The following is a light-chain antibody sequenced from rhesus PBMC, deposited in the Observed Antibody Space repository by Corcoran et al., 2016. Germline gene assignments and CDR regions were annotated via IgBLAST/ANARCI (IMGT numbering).Light chain of an antibody. CDR1: QGISDY. V-gene: IGKV1-36*02. J-gene: IGKJ2*01. CDR3: LQGYSTPYS. Sequence: DIQMTQSPSSLSASVGDRVTITCRASQGISDYLSWYQQKPGKAPKRLIYAASRLESGVPSRFSGSGSGTEFTLTISSLQPDDFAAYYCLQGYSTPYSFGQGTKVEIK. CDR2: AAS.